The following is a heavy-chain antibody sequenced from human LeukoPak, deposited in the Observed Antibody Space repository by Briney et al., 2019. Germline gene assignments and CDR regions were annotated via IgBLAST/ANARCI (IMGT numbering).Heavy chain of an antibody. CDR3: AKVYNWNYQLSDY. V-gene: IGHV3-23*01. Sequence: GGSLRLSCEASGFTFSNYAMNWVRQAPGKGLEWVSGISASGDSPYYADSVKGRFTISRDNSKNTLYLQMNSLRAEDTAVYYCAKVYNWNYQLSDYWGQGTLVTVSS. CDR1: GFTFSNYA. CDR2: ISASGDSP. D-gene: IGHD1-1*01. J-gene: IGHJ4*02.